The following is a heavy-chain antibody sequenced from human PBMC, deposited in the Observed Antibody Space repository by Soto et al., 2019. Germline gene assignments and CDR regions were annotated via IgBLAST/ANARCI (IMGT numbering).Heavy chain of an antibody. CDR3: ARLPDSSGFLSSHYFDY. Sequence: GSALQSSCNSSGCTFTSYASHWLRKAPGQRLEWMGWINAGNGNTKYSQKFQGRVTITRETSASTAYMELSSLRSEDTAVYYSARLPDSSGFLSSHYFDYLRHGTLVTVS. CDR2: INAGNGNT. J-gene: IGHJ4*01. CDR1: GCTFTSYA. V-gene: IGHV1-3*01. D-gene: IGHD3-22*01.